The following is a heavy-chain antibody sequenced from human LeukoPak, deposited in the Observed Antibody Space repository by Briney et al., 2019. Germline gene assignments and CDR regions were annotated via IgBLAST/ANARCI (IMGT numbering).Heavy chain of an antibody. CDR1: GGSISRYY. J-gene: IGHJ4*02. CDR3: ARAHNSGSYSIDY. CDR2: IYYIGST. V-gene: IGHV4-59*08. D-gene: IGHD1-26*01. Sequence: KPSETLSLTCTVSGGSISRYYWNWIRQPPGKGLEGIGYIYYIGSTSYNPSLKRRLTMSIDTSKNQFSLKLSSVTAADTAIYFCARAHNSGSYSIDYWGQGTLVTVSS.